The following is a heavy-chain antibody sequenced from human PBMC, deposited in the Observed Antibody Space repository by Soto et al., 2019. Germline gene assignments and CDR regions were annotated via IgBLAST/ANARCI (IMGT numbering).Heavy chain of an antibody. V-gene: IGHV3-33*01. CDR3: ATDKSSSPFDY. Sequence: HPGGSLRLSCSASGFSLSNYGMHWVRQAPGKGLEWVAVIWHDGSIQQYADSAKGRFTISRDNSKNTLSLQMNSLRAEDTAMYYCATDKSSSPFDYWGPGTLVTVSS. D-gene: IGHD2-2*01. CDR1: GFSLSNYG. CDR2: IWHDGSIQ. J-gene: IGHJ4*02.